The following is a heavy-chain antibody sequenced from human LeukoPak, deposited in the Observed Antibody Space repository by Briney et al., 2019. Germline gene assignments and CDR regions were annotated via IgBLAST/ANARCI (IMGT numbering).Heavy chain of an antibody. Sequence: ASVTVSCKASGYTFTSYGISWVRQAPGQGLEWMGWISAYNGNTNYAQKLQGRVTMTTDTSTSTAYMELRGLRSDDTAVYYCARVDYGDYNFDYWGQGTLVTVSS. CDR3: ARVDYGDYNFDY. CDR1: GYTFTSYG. V-gene: IGHV1-18*04. CDR2: ISAYNGNT. J-gene: IGHJ4*02. D-gene: IGHD4-17*01.